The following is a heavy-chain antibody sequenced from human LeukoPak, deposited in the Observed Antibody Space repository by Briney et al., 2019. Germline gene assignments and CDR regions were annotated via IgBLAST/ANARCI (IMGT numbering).Heavy chain of an antibody. CDR2: IRGDNGNT. D-gene: IGHD3-22*01. CDR3: ARRNHYDSKEIDY. Sequence: ASVKVSCKASGYTFSNYGISWVRQAPGQGLEWVGWIRGDNGNTNYAQKFQGRVTISRDTSTSTAYMELSSLRPEDTAVYYCARRNHYDSKEIDYWGQGTLVTVSS. CDR1: GYTFSNYG. J-gene: IGHJ4*02. V-gene: IGHV1-18*01.